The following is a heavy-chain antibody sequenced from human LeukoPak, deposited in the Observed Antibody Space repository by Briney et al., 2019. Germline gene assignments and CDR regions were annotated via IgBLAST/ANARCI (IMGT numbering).Heavy chain of an antibody. V-gene: IGHV3-74*01. J-gene: IGHJ4*02. CDR1: GFTFSTYW. CDR2: INTDGSR. Sequence: GGSLRLSCAASGFTFSTYWMHWVRQAPGKGLVWVSRINTDGSRTDSVEGRFTISRDNAKNTLCLQMNSLRAEDTAVYYCARVSRGNYYFDYWGPGTLVTVSS. CDR3: ARVSRGNYYFDY.